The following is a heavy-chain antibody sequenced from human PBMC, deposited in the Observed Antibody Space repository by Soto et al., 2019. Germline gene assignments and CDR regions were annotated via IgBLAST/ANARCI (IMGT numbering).Heavy chain of an antibody. CDR2: INASNGNT. Sequence: QVQLVQSGAEVKKPGASVKVSCKASGYTFRAYPIYWVRQAPGQRLECMGWINASNGNTRYSEKFEGRVTFTRDTSATTAYMEFSSLRSEDTAVYFCARDTDLTLVTTLDYWGQGPTVTVSS. V-gene: IGHV1-3*01. CDR1: GYTFRAYP. J-gene: IGHJ4*02. CDR3: ARDTDLTLVTTLDY. D-gene: IGHD4-17*01.